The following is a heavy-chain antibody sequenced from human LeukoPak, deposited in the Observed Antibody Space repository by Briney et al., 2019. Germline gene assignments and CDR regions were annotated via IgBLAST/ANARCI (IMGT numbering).Heavy chain of an antibody. CDR1: GYTFTSYD. CDR3: ARDQGYSNYVRYMDV. V-gene: IGHV1-2*02. Sequence: GASVKVSCKASGYTFTSYDINWVRQATGQGLEWMGWINPNSGGTNYAQKFQGRVTMTRDTSISTAYMELSRLRSDDTAVYYCARDQGYSNYVRYMDVWGKGTTVTVSS. D-gene: IGHD4-11*01. CDR2: INPNSGGT. J-gene: IGHJ6*03.